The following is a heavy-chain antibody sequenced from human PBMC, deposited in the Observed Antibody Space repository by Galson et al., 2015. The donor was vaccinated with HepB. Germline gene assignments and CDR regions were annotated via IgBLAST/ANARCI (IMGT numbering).Heavy chain of an antibody. V-gene: IGHV1-8*01. Sequence: SVKVSCKASGYTFTSYDINWVRQATGQGLEWMGWMNPNSGNTGYAQKFQGRVTMTRNTSISTAYMELSSLGSEDTAVYYCARANRGGDCYGFWGQGTMVTVSS. CDR3: ARANRGGDCYGF. CDR1: GYTFTSYD. J-gene: IGHJ3*01. D-gene: IGHD2-21*01. CDR2: MNPNSGNT.